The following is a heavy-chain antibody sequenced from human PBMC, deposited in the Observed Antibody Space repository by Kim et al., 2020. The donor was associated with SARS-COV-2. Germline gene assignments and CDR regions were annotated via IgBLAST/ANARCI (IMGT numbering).Heavy chain of an antibody. CDR2: IIPIFGTA. Sequence: SVKVSCKASGGTFSSYAISWVRQAPGQGLEWMGGIIPIFGTANYAQKFQGRVTITADESTSTAYMELSSLRSEDTAVYYCARAMGTAGVVINYGNYYYYGMDVWGQGTTVTVSS. J-gene: IGHJ6*02. CDR1: GGTFSSYA. D-gene: IGHD3-3*01. CDR3: ARAMGTAGVVINYGNYYYYGMDV. V-gene: IGHV1-69*13.